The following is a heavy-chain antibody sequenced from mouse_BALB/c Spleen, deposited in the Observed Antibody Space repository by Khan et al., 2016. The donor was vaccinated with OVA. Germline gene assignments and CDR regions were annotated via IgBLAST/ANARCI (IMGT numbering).Heavy chain of an antibody. J-gene: IGHJ3*01. CDR2: ISSDGDYT. D-gene: IGHD4-1*01. Sequence: EVKLEESGGDLVKPGGSLKLSCAASGFTFSSYSMSWVRQTPDKRLEWVATISSDGDYTYFPDSVKGRFTISRDNAKNNLNLQMSSLKSEDTALYYCASHLTGSFAYWGQGTLVTVSA. CDR1: GFTFSSYS. CDR3: ASHLTGSFAY. V-gene: IGHV5-6*02.